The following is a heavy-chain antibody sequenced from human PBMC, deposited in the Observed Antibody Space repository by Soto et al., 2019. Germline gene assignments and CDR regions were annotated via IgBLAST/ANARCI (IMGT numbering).Heavy chain of an antibody. Sequence: GGSLRLSCAASGFTFGGFGMSWVRQAPGKGLEWVSTIINSGGSANYADSVKGRFTISRDNSKNALYLQMSSLRAEDTAVVGASTMIDFPNPLQPLPWG. CDR1: GFTFGGFG. V-gene: IGHV3-23*01. CDR2: IINSGGSA. CDR3: STMIDFPNPLQPLP. J-gene: IGHJ5*02. D-gene: IGHD3-22*01.